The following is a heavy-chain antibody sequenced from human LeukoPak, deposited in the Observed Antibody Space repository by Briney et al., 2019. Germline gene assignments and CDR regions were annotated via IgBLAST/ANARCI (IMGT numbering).Heavy chain of an antibody. CDR2: INSDGSIT. Sequence: GGSLRLSCAASGFALRSYWIHWVRQDPGKGLVWVSRINSDGSITNYADSVKGRFIISRDNAENTVDLHMSSLRAEDTAVYYCARIGEAGVPFAMDVWGPGTTVTVSS. V-gene: IGHV3-74*01. D-gene: IGHD3-3*01. J-gene: IGHJ6*02. CDR1: GFALRSYW. CDR3: ARIGEAGVPFAMDV.